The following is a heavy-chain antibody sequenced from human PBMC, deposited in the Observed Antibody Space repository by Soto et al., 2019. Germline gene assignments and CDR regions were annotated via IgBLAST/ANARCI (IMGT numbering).Heavy chain of an antibody. J-gene: IGHJ4*02. CDR3: ARLASCGGDSYEFDY. V-gene: IGHV5-51*01. CDR2: IYPGDSDT. D-gene: IGHD2-21*02. CDR1: GYSFTSYW. Sequence: PGESLTISCKGSGYSFTSYWIGWVRQMPGKGLEWMGIIYPGDSDTRYSSSFQGQVTISADKSISTAYLQWSSLKASDTAMYYCARLASCGGDSYEFDYWGQGTLVTVSS.